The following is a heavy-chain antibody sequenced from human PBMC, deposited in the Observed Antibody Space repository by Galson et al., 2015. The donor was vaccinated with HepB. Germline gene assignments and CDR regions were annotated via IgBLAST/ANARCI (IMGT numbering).Heavy chain of an antibody. D-gene: IGHD1-26*01. CDR3: VRERDNKSGLSGY. Sequence: SLRLSCAASGFTFSDYHMSWVRQAPGKGLEWVSYITSSGAYTNYADSVKGRFTISRDNAKNSLYLQMNSLRAEDTAIYYCVRERDNKSGLSGYWGQGRLVTVSS. CDR1: GFTFSDYH. V-gene: IGHV3-11*06. CDR2: ITSSGAYT. J-gene: IGHJ4*02.